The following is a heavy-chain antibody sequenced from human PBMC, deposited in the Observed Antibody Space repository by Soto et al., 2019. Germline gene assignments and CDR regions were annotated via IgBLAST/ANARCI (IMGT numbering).Heavy chain of an antibody. J-gene: IGHJ6*02. CDR1: GFTFSSYG. D-gene: IGHD3-3*01. V-gene: IGHV3-30*18. CDR3: ANGVEYYYYGMDV. Sequence: GGSLRLSCAASGFTFSSYGMHWVRQAPGKGLEWVAVISYDGSNKYYADSVKGRFTISRDNSKNTRYLQMNSLRAEDTAVYYCANGVEYYYYGMDVWGQGTTVTVSS. CDR2: ISYDGSNK.